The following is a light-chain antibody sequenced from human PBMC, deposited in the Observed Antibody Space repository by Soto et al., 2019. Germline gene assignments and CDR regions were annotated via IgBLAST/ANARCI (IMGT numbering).Light chain of an antibody. V-gene: IGKV3-15*01. CDR1: QSVRSN. Sequence: EIVMTQSPATLSVSPGERVTLSCRASQSVRSNLAWYQQKPGQAPRLLIYGASTRATGLPARFSGSGSGTDFTLTISSLQSEDFAVYYCQQYNTWPPITFGQGRRLET. J-gene: IGKJ5*01. CDR3: QQYNTWPPIT. CDR2: GAS.